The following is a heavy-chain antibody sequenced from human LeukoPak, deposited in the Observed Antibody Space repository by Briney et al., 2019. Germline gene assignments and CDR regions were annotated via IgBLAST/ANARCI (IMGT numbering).Heavy chain of an antibody. CDR2: ISAYNGNT. Sequence: ASVKVSCKASGYTFTSYGISWVRQAPGQGLEWMGWISAYNGNTNYAQRLQGRVTMTTDTSTSTAYMELRSLRSDDTAVYYCARDLQTGTYGSGSYYNNHWFDPWGQGTLVTVSS. J-gene: IGHJ5*02. V-gene: IGHV1-18*01. CDR1: GYTFTSYG. CDR3: ARDLQTGTYGSGSYYNNHWFDP. D-gene: IGHD3-10*01.